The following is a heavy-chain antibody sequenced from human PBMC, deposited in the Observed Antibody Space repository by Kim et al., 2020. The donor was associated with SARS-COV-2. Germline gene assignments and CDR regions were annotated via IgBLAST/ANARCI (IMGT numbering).Heavy chain of an antibody. Sequence: GGSLRLSCAASGFTFSSYAMSWVRQAPGKGLEWVSAISGSGGSTYYADSVKGRFTISRDNSKNTLYLQMNSLRAEDTAVYYCAKEGIAVAGTNPRPDYWGQGTLVTVSS. CDR1: GFTFSSYA. CDR2: ISGSGGST. CDR3: AKEGIAVAGTNPRPDY. J-gene: IGHJ4*02. D-gene: IGHD6-19*01. V-gene: IGHV3-23*01.